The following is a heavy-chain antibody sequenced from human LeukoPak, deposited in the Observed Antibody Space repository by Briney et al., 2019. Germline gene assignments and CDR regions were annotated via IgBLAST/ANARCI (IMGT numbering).Heavy chain of an antibody. Sequence: KPGGSLRLSCAASGFTFSSYSMNWVRQAPGKGLEWISSISMSSSYIYYADSMKGRFTISRDNAKNSLYLQVNSLRAEDTAIYYCATDQGFDYWGQGTLVTVSS. CDR3: ATDQGFDY. V-gene: IGHV3-21*01. CDR2: ISMSSSYI. J-gene: IGHJ4*02. CDR1: GFTFSSYS.